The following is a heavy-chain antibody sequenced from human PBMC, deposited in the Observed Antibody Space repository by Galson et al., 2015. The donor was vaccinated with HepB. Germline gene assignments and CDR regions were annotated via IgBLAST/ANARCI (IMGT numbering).Heavy chain of an antibody. V-gene: IGHV1-46*03. CDR3: TRADYFDSSGYFRPHPGTCYFDS. D-gene: IGHD3-22*01. Sequence: SVTVSCKASGYSFSSYYIHWVRQAPGQGLEWMGLINPSGASTSHAQTFKGRVTMTRDTSTSTVHMELSSLRSEDTAVYFCTRADYFDSSGYFRPHPGTCYFDSWGQGTLATVSS. CDR1: GYSFSSYY. CDR2: INPSGAST. J-gene: IGHJ4*02.